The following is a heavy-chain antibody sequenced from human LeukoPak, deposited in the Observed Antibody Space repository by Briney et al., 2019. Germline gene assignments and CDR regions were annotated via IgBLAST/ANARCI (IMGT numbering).Heavy chain of an antibody. CDR1: GGSISSGTYY. J-gene: IGHJ4*02. CDR2: IYSSGST. V-gene: IGHV4-61*02. D-gene: IGHD5-24*01. CDR3: AREGWDY. Sequence: SETLSLTCTVSGGSISSGTYYWSWLRQPAGKGLEWIGRIYSSGSTNYNPSLKSRVTISVDTSKNQFSLKLNSVTAADTAVYYCAREGWDYWGQGTLVTVSS.